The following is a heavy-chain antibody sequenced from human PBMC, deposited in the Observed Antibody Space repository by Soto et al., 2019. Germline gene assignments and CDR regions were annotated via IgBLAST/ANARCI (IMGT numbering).Heavy chain of an antibody. J-gene: IGHJ4*02. CDR3: ARAYYGSGSFYFDY. CDR2: ISAYNGNT. D-gene: IGHD3-10*01. V-gene: IGHV1-18*01. CDR1: GYTFTSYC. Sequence: ASVKVSCKASGYTFTSYCISWVRHASGQGLEWMGWISAYNGNTNYAQKLQGRVTMTTDTSTSTAYMELRSLRSDDTAVYYCARAYYGSGSFYFDYWGQGTLVTVSS.